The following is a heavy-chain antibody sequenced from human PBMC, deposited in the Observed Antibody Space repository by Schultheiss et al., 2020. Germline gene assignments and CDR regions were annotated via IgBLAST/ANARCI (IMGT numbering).Heavy chain of an antibody. CDR3: ARVPLWFGGPYGMDV. V-gene: IGHV4-34*01. J-gene: IGHJ6*02. CDR2: INHSGST. D-gene: IGHD3-10*01. CDR1: GGSISSVGYY. Sequence: SETLSLTCTVSGGSISSVGYYWSWIRQPPGKGLEWIGEINHSGSTNYNPSLKSRVTISVDTSKNQFSLKLSSVTAADTAVYYCARVPLWFGGPYGMDVWGQGTTVTVSS.